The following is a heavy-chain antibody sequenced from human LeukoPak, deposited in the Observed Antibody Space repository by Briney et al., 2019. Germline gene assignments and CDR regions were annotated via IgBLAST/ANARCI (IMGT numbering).Heavy chain of an antibody. D-gene: IGHD5-18*01. V-gene: IGHV3-23*01. CDR3: ARDGYSYGLDN. CDR1: GFTFSNYA. Sequence: PGGSLRLSCAASGFTFSNYAMSWVRQAPGKGLEWVSAISGSGDSTYYADSVKGRFTISRDNAKNSLYLQMNSLRAEDTAVYYCARDGYSYGLDNWGQGTLVTVSS. J-gene: IGHJ4*02. CDR2: ISGSGDST.